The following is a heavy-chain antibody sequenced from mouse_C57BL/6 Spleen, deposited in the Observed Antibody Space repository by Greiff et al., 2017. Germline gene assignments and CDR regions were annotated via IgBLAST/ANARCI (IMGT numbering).Heavy chain of an antibody. CDR1: GYTFTSYW. CDR3: ARRDYYSNYFDY. CDR2: IYPGSGST. D-gene: IGHD2-5*01. V-gene: IGHV1-55*01. Sequence: VQLQQPGAELVKPGASVKMSCKASGYTFTSYWITWVKQRPGLGLEWIGDIYPGSGSTNYNEKFKSKATLTVDTSSSTAYMQLSSLTSEDSAVYYCARRDYYSNYFDYWGQGTTLTVSS. J-gene: IGHJ2*01.